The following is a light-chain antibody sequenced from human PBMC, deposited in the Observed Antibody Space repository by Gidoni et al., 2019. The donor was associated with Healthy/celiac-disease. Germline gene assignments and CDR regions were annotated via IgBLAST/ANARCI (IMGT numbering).Light chain of an antibody. CDR3: QSYDSSLSVV. J-gene: IGLJ2*01. V-gene: IGLV1-40*01. CDR1: SSNIGAGYD. Sequence: QSVLTQPPSVSGAPGQRVTIPCTGSSSNIGAGYDVHWYQQLPGTAPKLLIYGNSNRPSGVPDRFSGSKSGTSASLAITGLQDEDEADYYCQSYDSSLSVVFGGGTKLTVL. CDR2: GNS.